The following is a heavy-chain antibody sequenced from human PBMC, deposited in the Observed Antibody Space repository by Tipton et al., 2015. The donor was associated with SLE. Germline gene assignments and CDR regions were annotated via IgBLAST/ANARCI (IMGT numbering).Heavy chain of an antibody. CDR1: GGATNSSTYY. D-gene: IGHD4-17*01. J-gene: IGHJ1*01. CDR2: FYHSGST. CDR3: ASHTEGSQD. V-gene: IGHV4-39*07. Sequence: TLSLTCTVSGGATNSSTYYWSWIRQPAGKGLEWIGSFYHSGSTYYNPSLKSRVTISVDTSKNQFSLKLSSVTAADTAVYYCASHTEGSQDWGQGTLVTVSS.